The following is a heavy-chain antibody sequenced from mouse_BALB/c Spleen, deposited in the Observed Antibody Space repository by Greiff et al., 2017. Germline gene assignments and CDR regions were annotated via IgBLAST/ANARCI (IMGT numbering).Heavy chain of an antibody. CDR2: ISDGGSYT. D-gene: IGHD2-12*01. CDR1: GFTFSDYY. V-gene: IGHV5-4*02. Sequence: EVHLVESGGGLVKPGGSLKLSCAASGFTFSDYYMYWVRQTPEKRLEWVATISDGGSYTYYPDSVKGRFTISRDNAKNNLYLQMSSLKSEDTAMYYCARQGAYYSLYYAMDYWGQGTSVTVSS. CDR3: ARQGAYYSLYYAMDY. J-gene: IGHJ4*01.